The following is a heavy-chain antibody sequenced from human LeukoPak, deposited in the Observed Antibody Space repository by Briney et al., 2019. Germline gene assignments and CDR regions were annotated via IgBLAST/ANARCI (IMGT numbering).Heavy chain of an antibody. CDR2: IKSKTYGGTT. CDR1: GFTFGDYA. Sequence: PGGSLRLSCTASGFTFGDYAMTWVRQAPGKGLEWIGFIKSKTYGGTTEYAASVKGRFTISRDESKKIAYLQMNSLITEDTAVYYCTRGVGFCSTDTCQDYWGQGTLVTVSS. D-gene: IGHD2-2*03. V-gene: IGHV3-49*04. CDR3: TRGVGFCSTDTCQDY. J-gene: IGHJ4*02.